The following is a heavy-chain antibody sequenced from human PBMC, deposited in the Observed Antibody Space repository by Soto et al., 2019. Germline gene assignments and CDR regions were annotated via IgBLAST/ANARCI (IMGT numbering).Heavy chain of an antibody. V-gene: IGHV4-39*01. J-gene: IGHJ4*02. CDR2: IYYSGFT. CDR3: ASSIVSSSSYVNFDY. CDR1: GGSISSSSYY. D-gene: IGHD6-6*01. Sequence: SETLSLTCTVSGGSISSSSYYWGWIRQPPGKGLEWIGNIYYSGFTYYNPSLKSRVTISVDTSKNQFSLKLSSVTAADTAVYYCASSIVSSSSYVNFDYWGQGTLVTVSS.